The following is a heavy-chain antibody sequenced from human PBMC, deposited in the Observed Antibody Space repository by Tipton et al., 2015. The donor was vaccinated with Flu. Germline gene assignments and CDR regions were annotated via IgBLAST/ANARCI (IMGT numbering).Heavy chain of an antibody. Sequence: TLSLICTVSGGSISSYYWSWIRQPAGKGLEWIGRIYTSGSTNYNPSLKSRVTMSVDTSKNQFSLKLSSVTAADTAVYYCARDRYYGSGSYYDYWGQGTLVTVSS. V-gene: IGHV4-4*07. J-gene: IGHJ4*02. CDR3: ARDRYYGSGSYYDY. CDR1: GGSISSYY. D-gene: IGHD3-10*01. CDR2: IYTSGST.